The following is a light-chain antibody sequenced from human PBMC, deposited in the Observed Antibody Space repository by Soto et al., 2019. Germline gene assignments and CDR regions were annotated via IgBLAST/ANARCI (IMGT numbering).Light chain of an antibody. V-gene: IGLV2-8*01. CDR2: EVI. CDR3: SSYTSTSTIL. CDR1: SSDVGGYKF. J-gene: IGLJ2*01. Sequence: QSALTQPPSASGSPGQSVTISCTGTSSDVGGYKFVSWYQQHPGKAPKLIIYEVIKRPSGVPDRFSGSKSGNTASLTVSGLQAEDEGDYYCSSYTSTSTILFGGGTKLTVL.